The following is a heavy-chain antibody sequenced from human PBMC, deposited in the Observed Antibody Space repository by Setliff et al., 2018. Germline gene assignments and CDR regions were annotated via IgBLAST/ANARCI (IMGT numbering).Heavy chain of an antibody. CDR1: GYSFTSYW. CDR3: AKDSLLRYFDWLLDYFDY. J-gene: IGHJ4*02. CDR2: IYPGDSDT. D-gene: IGHD3-9*01. Sequence: GESLKISCKGSGYSFTSYWIGWVRQMPGKGLGWMGIIYPGDSDTRYSPSFQGQVTISRDNSKNTLYLQMNSLRAEDTAVYYCAKDSLLRYFDWLLDYFDYWGQGTLVTVSS. V-gene: IGHV5-51*01.